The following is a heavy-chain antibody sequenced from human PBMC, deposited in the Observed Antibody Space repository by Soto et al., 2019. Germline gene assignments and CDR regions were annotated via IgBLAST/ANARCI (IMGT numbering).Heavy chain of an antibody. J-gene: IGHJ4*02. CDR2: ISAHNGNT. Sequence: QVHLVQSGAEVKKPGASVKVACKAYGYTFTSYGITWVRQAPGQGLEWMGWISAHNGNTDYAQKLQGRVIVTRDTSTSTAYMELRSLISDDTAVYYCARGRYGDYWGQGALVTFSS. CDR1: GYTFTSYG. CDR3: ARGRYGDY. D-gene: IGHD1-1*01. V-gene: IGHV1-18*01.